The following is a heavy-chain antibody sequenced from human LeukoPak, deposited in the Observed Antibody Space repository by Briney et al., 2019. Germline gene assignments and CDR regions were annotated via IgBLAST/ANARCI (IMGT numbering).Heavy chain of an antibody. V-gene: IGHV3-23*01. CDR3: AKGSSGARPYFFDY. CDR1: GFTFSSYV. Sequence: GGSLRLSCAASGFTFSSYVMSWVRQAPGKGLEWVSPITGGSDSTYYADSVKGRFTISRDNSKNTLYLQMNSLRAEDTAVYYCAKGSSGARPYFFDYWGQGTLITVSS. CDR2: ITGGSDST. J-gene: IGHJ4*02.